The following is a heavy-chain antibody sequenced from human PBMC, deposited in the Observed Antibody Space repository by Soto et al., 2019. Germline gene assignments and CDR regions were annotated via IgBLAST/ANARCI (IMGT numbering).Heavy chain of an antibody. D-gene: IGHD4-17*01. V-gene: IGHV1-69*02. J-gene: IGHJ4*02. CDR1: GGTFSSYT. Sequence: QVQLVQSGAEVKKPGSSVKVSCKASGGTFSSYTISWVRQAPGQGLEWMGRIIPILGIANYAQKFQGRVTMTADKSTSTAYMELSSLRSEDTAVYYCAGEGYGDYEVYWGQGTLVTVSS. CDR3: AGEGYGDYEVY. CDR2: IIPILGIA.